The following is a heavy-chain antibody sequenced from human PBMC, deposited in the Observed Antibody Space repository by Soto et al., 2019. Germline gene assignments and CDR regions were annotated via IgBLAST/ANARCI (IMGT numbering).Heavy chain of an antibody. CDR2: IIPISGTA. Sequence: QVQLVQSGAEVKKPGSSVKVSCKASGGTFSSYAISWVRQAPGQGLEWMGGIIPISGTANYAQKSQGRVTITADESTSTVSMELSSLRSEDTAVYFCARSQGSSTSLEIYYYYYYGMDVWGQGTTVTVSS. D-gene: IGHD2-2*01. CDR1: GGTFSSYA. J-gene: IGHJ6*02. CDR3: ARSQGSSTSLEIYYYYYYGMDV. V-gene: IGHV1-69*01.